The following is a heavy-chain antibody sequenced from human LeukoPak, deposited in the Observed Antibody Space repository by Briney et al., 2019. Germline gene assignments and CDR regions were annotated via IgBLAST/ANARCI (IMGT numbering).Heavy chain of an antibody. Sequence: PGGSLRLSCAGSGFTFINYWMSWVRQAPGRGLEWVANIKQDGSENYYVDSVKGRFTISRDNAKNSLYLQMNSLRAEDTAVYYCARSGTTYYYDSGSRIWGQGTMVTVSS. CDR2: IKQDGSEN. V-gene: IGHV3-7*01. D-gene: IGHD3-22*01. CDR3: ARSGTTYYYDSGSRI. J-gene: IGHJ3*02. CDR1: GFTFINYW.